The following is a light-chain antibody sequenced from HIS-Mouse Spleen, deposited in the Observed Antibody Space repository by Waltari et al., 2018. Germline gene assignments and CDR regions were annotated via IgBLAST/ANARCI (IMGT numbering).Light chain of an antibody. V-gene: IGLV3-21*03. CDR2: DDR. J-gene: IGLJ2*01. Sequence: SYVLTQPPSVSVAPGKTARITCGGNNIGSKSVHWYQQKPGQAPVLVVYDDRDRPSGIPERFSGSNSGNTATLTISRVEAGDEADYYCQVWDSSSDHAVFGGGTKLTVL. CDR3: QVWDSSSDHAV. CDR1: NIGSKS.